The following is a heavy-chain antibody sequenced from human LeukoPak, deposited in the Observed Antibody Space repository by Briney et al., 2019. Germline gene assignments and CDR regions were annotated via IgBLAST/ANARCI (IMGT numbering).Heavy chain of an antibody. CDR1: GGSFSGYY. J-gene: IGHJ5*02. CDR2: INYSGST. D-gene: IGHD3-10*01. CDR3: ARGSMVRGVTAIWPAHWFDP. Sequence: RASETLSLTCAVYGGSFSGYYWSWIRQPPGKGLEWIGEINYSGSTKYNPSLKSRVTISADTSKNQFSLKLSSVTAADTAVYYCARGSMVRGVTAIWPAHWFDPWGQGTLVTVSS. V-gene: IGHV4-34*01.